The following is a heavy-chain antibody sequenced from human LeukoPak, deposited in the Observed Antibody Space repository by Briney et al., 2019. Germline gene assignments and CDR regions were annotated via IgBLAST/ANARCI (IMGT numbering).Heavy chain of an antibody. CDR3: AKDLYYDILTDYPSFDY. V-gene: IGHV3-23*01. D-gene: IGHD3-9*01. CDR2: ISGSGGST. J-gene: IGHJ4*02. CDR1: GFTFSNYT. Sequence: GASLRLSCAASGFTFSNYTMSWVRQAPGKGLEWVSAISGSGGSTYYADSVKGRFTISRDNSKNTLYLQMNSLRAEDTAVYYCAKDLYYDILTDYPSFDYWGQGTLVTVSS.